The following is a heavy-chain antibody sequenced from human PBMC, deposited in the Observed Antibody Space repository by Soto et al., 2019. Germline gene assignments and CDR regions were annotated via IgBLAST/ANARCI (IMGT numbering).Heavy chain of an antibody. Sequence: PSETLSLTCTVSGASIRRTDYYWSWVRQAPGKGLEWIGYVYYTGSTYYNPSLMSRLTISVDTSKNQFSLKLTSVTAAETAVYYCVRTARESAVAPHWFNRCAQGTQVTVSS. J-gene: IGHJ5*02. CDR1: GASIRRTDYY. V-gene: IGHV4-30-4*01. CDR3: VRTARESAVAPHWFNR. CDR2: VYYTGST. D-gene: IGHD2-21*02.